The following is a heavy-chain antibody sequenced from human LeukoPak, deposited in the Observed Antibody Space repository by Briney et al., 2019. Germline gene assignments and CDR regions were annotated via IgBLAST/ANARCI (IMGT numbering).Heavy chain of an antibody. CDR3: ARDWLKDIVVVPAAI. D-gene: IGHD2-2*01. CDR2: ISSSSSYI. Sequence: PGGSLRLSCAASGFTFSSYSMNWVRQAPGKGLEWVSSISSSSSYIYYADSVKGRFTISRDNAKNSLYLQMNSLRAEDTAVYYCARDWLKDIVVVPAAIWGQGTMVTVSS. J-gene: IGHJ3*02. V-gene: IGHV3-21*01. CDR1: GFTFSSYS.